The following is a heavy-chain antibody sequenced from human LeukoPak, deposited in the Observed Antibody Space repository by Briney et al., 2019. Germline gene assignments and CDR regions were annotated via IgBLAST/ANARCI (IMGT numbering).Heavy chain of an antibody. Sequence: PSETLSLTCTVSGGSISSGDYYWSWIRQPPGKGLEWIGYIYYSGSTYYNPSLKSRVTISVDTSKNQFSLKLSSVTAADTAVYYCAREKPSQGYFQHWGQGTLVTASS. J-gene: IGHJ1*01. V-gene: IGHV4-30-4*01. CDR2: IYYSGST. CDR1: GGSISSGDYY. D-gene: IGHD1-14*01. CDR3: AREKPSQGYFQH.